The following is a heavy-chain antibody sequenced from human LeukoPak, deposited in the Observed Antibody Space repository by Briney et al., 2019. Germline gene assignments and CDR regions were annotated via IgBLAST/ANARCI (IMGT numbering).Heavy chain of an antibody. CDR1: SGSISSYY. V-gene: IGHV4-4*07. CDR2: AYTSGSA. J-gene: IGHJ4*02. D-gene: IGHD6-19*01. CDR3: ARLPSSGWLRYYFDY. Sequence: PSETLSLTCSVSSGSISSYYWSWIRQPAGKGLEWIGRAYTSGSANYNPSLKSRVTISVDTSKNQFSLKVSSVTAADTAVYYCARLPSSGWLRYYFDYWGQGTLVTVSS.